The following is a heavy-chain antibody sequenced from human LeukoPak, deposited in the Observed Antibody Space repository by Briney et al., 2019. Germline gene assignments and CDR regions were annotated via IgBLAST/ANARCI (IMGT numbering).Heavy chain of an antibody. CDR3: ARARLFDWLLPFDY. CDR1: GGSISSGDYY. CDR2: IYYSGST. Sequence: SETLSLTCTVSGGSISSGDYYWSWIRQPPGKGLEWIGYIYYSGSTYYSPSLKSRVTISVDTSKNQFSLKLSSVTAADTAVYYCARARLFDWLLPFDYWGQGTLVTVSS. V-gene: IGHV4-30-4*01. D-gene: IGHD3-9*01. J-gene: IGHJ4*02.